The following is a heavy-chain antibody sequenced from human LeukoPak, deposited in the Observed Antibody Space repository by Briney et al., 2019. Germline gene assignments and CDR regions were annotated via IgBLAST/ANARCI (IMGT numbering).Heavy chain of an antibody. CDR3: ASWGLVNYYMDV. D-gene: IGHD3-16*01. CDR1: GFTFDDYG. Sequence: GGSLRLSCAASGFTFDDYGMSWVRQAPGKGLEWVSGINWNGGSTGYADSVKGRFTISRDDAKNSLYLQMNSLRAEDTAVYYCASWGLVNYYMDVWGKGTTVTVSS. V-gene: IGHV3-20*04. CDR2: INWNGGST. J-gene: IGHJ6*03.